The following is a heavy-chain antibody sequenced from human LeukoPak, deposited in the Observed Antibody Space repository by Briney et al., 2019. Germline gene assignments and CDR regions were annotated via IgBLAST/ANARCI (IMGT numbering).Heavy chain of an antibody. CDR2: IIPIFGIA. D-gene: IGHD3-22*01. Sequence: GASVKVSCKASGGTLISYAISWVRQAPGQGLEWMGRIIPIFGIANYAQKFQGRVTITADKSTSTAYMELSSLRSEDTAVYYCARDAEDSSGYSLDYWGQGTLVTVSS. V-gene: IGHV1-69*04. J-gene: IGHJ4*02. CDR1: GGTLISYA. CDR3: ARDAEDSSGYSLDY.